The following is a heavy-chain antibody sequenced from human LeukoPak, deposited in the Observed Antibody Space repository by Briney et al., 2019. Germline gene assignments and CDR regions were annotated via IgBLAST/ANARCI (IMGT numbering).Heavy chain of an antibody. V-gene: IGHV3-7*01. CDR1: GFTFSSYS. Sequence: GGSLRLSCAASGFTFSSYSMSWVRQAPGKGLEWLANIKQDGNEKYYVDSVKGRFTISRDNAKNSLFLQMNSLRAEDTAVYYCARYTDYDLSFWGQGTLVTVSS. CDR3: ARYTDYDLSF. J-gene: IGHJ4*02. D-gene: IGHD5-12*01. CDR2: IKQDGNEK.